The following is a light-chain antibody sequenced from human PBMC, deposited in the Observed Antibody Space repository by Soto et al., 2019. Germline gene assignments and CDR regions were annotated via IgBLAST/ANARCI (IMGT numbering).Light chain of an antibody. CDR2: EGS. J-gene: IGLJ2*01. CDR1: SSDIGSYHL. Sequence: QSVLTQPASVSGSPGQSITISCTGTSSDIGSYHLVSWYQQYPGVAPKLMIYEGSKRPPGVSNRFSGSKSGNTASLTISGLQAEDEADYFCCSYTSNSTVVFGGGTKLTVL. CDR3: CSYTSNSTVV. V-gene: IGLV2-23*01.